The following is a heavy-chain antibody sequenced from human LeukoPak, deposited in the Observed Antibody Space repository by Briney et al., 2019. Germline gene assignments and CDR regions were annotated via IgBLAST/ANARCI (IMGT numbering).Heavy chain of an antibody. CDR2: IYISGST. D-gene: IGHD6-19*01. CDR1: GGSISGYY. V-gene: IGHV4-4*07. CDR3: ARVGQGTGWYFDY. J-gene: IGHJ4*02. Sequence: KTSETLSLTCTVSGGSISGYYWSWIRQPAGKGLEWIGRIYISGSTNYNPSLKSRLTMSVDTSKNQISLKLSSVTAADTAVYYCARVGQGTGWYFDYWGQGTLVTVPS.